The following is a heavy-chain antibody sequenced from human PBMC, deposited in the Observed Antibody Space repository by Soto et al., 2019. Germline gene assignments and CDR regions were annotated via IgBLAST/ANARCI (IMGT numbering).Heavy chain of an antibody. Sequence: SETLSLTCAVSGYFIRSGYYWGWIRQPPGKGPEWIAKIHHSGSTDYNPSFSGRVTMSVDTSKNQFSLELRSVTATDTAVYYCPRIYHSHSGPPVWGQGTAVTVSS. CDR3: PRIYHSHSGPPV. V-gene: IGHV4-38-2*01. J-gene: IGHJ6*02. D-gene: IGHD6-19*01. CDR1: GYFIRSGYY. CDR2: IHHSGST.